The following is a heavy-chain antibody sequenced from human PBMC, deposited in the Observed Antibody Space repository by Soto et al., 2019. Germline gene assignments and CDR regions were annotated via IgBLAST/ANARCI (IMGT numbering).Heavy chain of an antibody. CDR1: GGSINIGGFY. J-gene: IGHJ2*01. CDR3: ARRGFSYGGGYFDL. V-gene: IGHV4-31*01. CDR2: IYHSGST. D-gene: IGHD5-18*01. Sequence: QVQLQESGPGLVKPSQTLSLTCTVSGGSINIGGFYWSWVRQHPGKGLEWIGYIYHSGSTYYNPSVKSQVTIPEDTSKNQFSLKLSSVTAADTAVYYCARRGFSYGGGYFDLWGRGTLVTVSS.